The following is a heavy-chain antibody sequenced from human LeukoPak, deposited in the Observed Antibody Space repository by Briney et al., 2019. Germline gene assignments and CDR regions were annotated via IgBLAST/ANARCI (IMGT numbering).Heavy chain of an antibody. Sequence: PGRSLRLSCAASGFTFSSYAMYWVRQAPGKGLEWVAVIRYDGSDKYYADSVKGRFSISRDNSKNTLYLQMNSLRAEDTAMYYCARGLPPVMKYYFDYWGQGTLVTVSS. CDR2: IRYDGSDK. CDR1: GFTFSSYA. V-gene: IGHV3-33*07. J-gene: IGHJ4*02. D-gene: IGHD4-11*01. CDR3: ARGLPPVMKYYFDY.